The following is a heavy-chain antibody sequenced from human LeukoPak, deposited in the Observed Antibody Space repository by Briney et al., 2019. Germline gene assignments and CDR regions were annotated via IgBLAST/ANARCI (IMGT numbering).Heavy chain of an antibody. CDR2: INPSGGGT. V-gene: IGHV1-46*01. CDR1: GYAFITYY. D-gene: IGHD3-10*01. Sequence: GASVKVSRKASGYAFITYYIYWVRQAPGQGLECVGIINPSGGGTNYAQKFQGRVTMTRDTSISTAYMELSRLRSDDTAVYYCASYYGSGAASYFYYYMYVWGKGTTVTVSS. J-gene: IGHJ6*03. CDR3: ASYYGSGAASYFYYYMYV.